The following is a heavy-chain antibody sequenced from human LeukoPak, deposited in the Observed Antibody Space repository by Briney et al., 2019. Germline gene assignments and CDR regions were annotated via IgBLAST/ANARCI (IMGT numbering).Heavy chain of an antibody. CDR3: AREDDYGGNSAGY. CDR1: GGSISSGTYS. CDR2: INHSGST. V-gene: IGHV4-39*07. D-gene: IGHD4-23*01. Sequence: SETLSLTCAVSGGSISSGTYSWSWIRQPPGKGLEWIGEINHSGSTNYNPSLESRVTISVDTSKNQFSLKLSSVTAADTAVYYCAREDDYGGNSAGYWGQGTLVTVSS. J-gene: IGHJ4*02.